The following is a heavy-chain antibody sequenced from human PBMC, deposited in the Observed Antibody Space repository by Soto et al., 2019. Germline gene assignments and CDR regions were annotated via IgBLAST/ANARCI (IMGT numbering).Heavy chain of an antibody. CDR2: IYYTGST. D-gene: IGHD2-2*02. CDR3: ARVARPGDCSTTSCYIDY. V-gene: IGHV4-31*03. J-gene: IGHJ4*02. Sequence: QVQLQESGPGLVKPSQTLSLTCTFSGGSINSGAYFWSWIRQHPGKGLEYIGHIYYTGSTYYNPSLTSRVSISVDTSKNQFSLKLNSATAADTAVYYCARVARPGDCSTTSCYIDYWGQGTLVTVSS. CDR1: GGSINSGAYF.